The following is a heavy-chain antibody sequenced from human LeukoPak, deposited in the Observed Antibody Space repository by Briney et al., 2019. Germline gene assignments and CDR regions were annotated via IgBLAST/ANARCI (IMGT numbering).Heavy chain of an antibody. D-gene: IGHD3-16*01. CDR1: GFTPSSHW. J-gene: IGHJ4*02. CDR3: ARDQNLVSWGLDYFDY. V-gene: IGHV3-7*01. CDR2: IWQEGSEK. Sequence: GGSPRLSCADSGFTPSSHWISWVRQAPGKGLEWVAHIWQEGSEKYYVDSVKGRFSVFRDNAKNSLYLQMNSLRVEDTAVYYCARDQNLVSWGLDYFDYWGQGTLVTVSS.